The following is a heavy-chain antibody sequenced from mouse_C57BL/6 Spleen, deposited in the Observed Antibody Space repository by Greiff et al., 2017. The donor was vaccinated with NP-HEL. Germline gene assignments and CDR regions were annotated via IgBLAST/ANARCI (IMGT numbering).Heavy chain of an antibody. CDR2: IDPSDSET. D-gene: IGHD2-2*01. J-gene: IGHJ2*01. V-gene: IGHV1-52*01. Sequence: VQLQQPGAELVRPGSSVKLSCKASGYTFTSYWMHWVKQRPIQGLEWIGNIDPSDSETHYNQKFKDKATLTVDKSSSTAYMQLSSLTSEDASVYYCARMDGYGDYWGQGTTLTVSS. CDR1: GYTFTSYW. CDR3: ARMDGYGDY.